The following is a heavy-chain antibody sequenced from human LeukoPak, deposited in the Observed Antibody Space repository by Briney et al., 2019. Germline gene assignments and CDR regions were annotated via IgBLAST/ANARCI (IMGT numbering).Heavy chain of an antibody. CDR1: GFIFSDYA. D-gene: IGHD1-7*01. J-gene: IGHJ4*02. V-gene: IGHV3-23*01. CDR2: ISGPGDYI. CDR3: AKNRGTGTAFYDY. Sequence: PGGSLRLSCAASGFIFSDYAMTWVRQAPGKGLEWVSAISGPGDYIYYADSVKGRFTFSRDNSKNTLYLQMNSLRAEDMAVYYCAKNRGTGTAFYDYWGQGALVTVSA.